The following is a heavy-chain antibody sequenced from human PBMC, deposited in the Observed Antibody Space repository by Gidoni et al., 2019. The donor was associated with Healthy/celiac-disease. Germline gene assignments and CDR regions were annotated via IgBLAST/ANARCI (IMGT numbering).Heavy chain of an antibody. Sequence: QLQLQESGPGLVKPSETLSLTCTVSGGSISSSSYYWGWIRQPPGKGLEWIGSIYYSGSTYYNPSLKSRVTISVDTSKNQFSLKLSSVTAADTAVYYCARTVAGAYYYYYYGMDVWGQGTTVTVSS. V-gene: IGHV4-39*01. CDR1: GGSISSSSYY. J-gene: IGHJ6*02. CDR3: ARTVAGAYYYYYYGMDV. D-gene: IGHD6-19*01. CDR2: IYYSGST.